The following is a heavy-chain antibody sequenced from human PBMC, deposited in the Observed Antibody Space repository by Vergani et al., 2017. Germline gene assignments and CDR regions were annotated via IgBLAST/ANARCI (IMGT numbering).Heavy chain of an antibody. CDR1: GYSFTSYW. J-gene: IGHJ3*02. CDR3: ARPKMATNPSNAFDI. D-gene: IGHD5-24*01. V-gene: IGHV5-51*01. CDR2: IYPGDSDT. Sequence: EVQLVQSGAEVKKPGESLKISCKGSGYSFTSYWIGWVRQMPGKGLEWMGIIYPGDSDTNYSPSFQGDVTISADKSISTAYLQWSSLKASDTAMYYCARPKMATNPSNAFDIGGQERMVTVSS.